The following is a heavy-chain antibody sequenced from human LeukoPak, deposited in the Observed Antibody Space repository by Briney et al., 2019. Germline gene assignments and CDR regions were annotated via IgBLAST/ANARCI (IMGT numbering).Heavy chain of an antibody. CDR3: ARHGHHGDHDY. J-gene: IGHJ4*02. CDR2: GHYSGNT. D-gene: IGHD2-21*02. V-gene: IGHV4-39*01. CDR1: GGSISAISGGPSY. Sequence: PSETLSLTCTVSGGSISAISGGPSYLRGIRQPPGKGLEWIGSGHYSGNTYNPSLKSRVTISIDTSKNQFSLKVSSVTAADTAVYYCARHGHHGDHDYWGQGNLVTVSS.